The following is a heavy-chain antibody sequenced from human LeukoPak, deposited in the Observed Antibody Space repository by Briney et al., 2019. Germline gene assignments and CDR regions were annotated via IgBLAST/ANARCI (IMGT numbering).Heavy chain of an antibody. Sequence: PSETLSLTCAVYGGSFSGYYWSWIRQPPGKGLEWIGEINHSGSTNYNPSLGSRVTMSRDTSKNQFSLSLSSMTAADSAIYYCARLNWLFYFDYWGQGTLVTVSS. CDR3: ARLNWLFYFDY. CDR1: GGSFSGYY. J-gene: IGHJ4*02. V-gene: IGHV4-34*01. D-gene: IGHD1-1*01. CDR2: INHSGST.